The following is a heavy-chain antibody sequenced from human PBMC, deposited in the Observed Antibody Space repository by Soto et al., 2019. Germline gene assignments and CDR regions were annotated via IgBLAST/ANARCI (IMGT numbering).Heavy chain of an antibody. J-gene: IGHJ6*01. CDR3: ARVAAVAGGFYYGMGV. CDR2: TSHRGVT. Sequence: QVQLQQWGAGLLKPSETLSLTCAVYGGSFTGYLWSWIRQPPGKGLEWIGETSHRGVTDYNPCLKSRVTISADSSKNQFSLSLSTVTAADTAVYYCARVAAVAGGFYYGMGVWGQGTTVTVSS. V-gene: IGHV4-34*01. D-gene: IGHD6-19*01. CDR1: GGSFTGYL.